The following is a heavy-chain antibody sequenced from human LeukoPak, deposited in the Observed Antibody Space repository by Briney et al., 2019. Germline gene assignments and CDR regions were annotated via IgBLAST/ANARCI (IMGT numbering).Heavy chain of an antibody. V-gene: IGHV4-59*08. D-gene: IGHD6-19*01. Sequence: PSETLSLTCTVSGGSISSYYWSWIRLPPGKGLEWIGYIFYTGSTNYNPSLKSRVTISLDTSKNQFSLRLSSVTAADTAVYHCARRTAVAGDFDYWGQGALVTVSS. CDR1: GGSISSYY. J-gene: IGHJ4*02. CDR2: IFYTGST. CDR3: ARRTAVAGDFDY.